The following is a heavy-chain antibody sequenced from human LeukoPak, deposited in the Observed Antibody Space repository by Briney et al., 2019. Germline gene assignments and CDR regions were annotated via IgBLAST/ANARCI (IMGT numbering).Heavy chain of an antibody. V-gene: IGHV3-48*01. J-gene: IGHJ4*02. CDR3: ARDGADFFGY. CDR1: GFTFSSYS. Sequence: GGSLRLSCAASGFTFSSYSMNWVRQAPGKGLEWVSYISSSSSTIYYADSVKGRSTVSRDNAKNSLYLQMNSLRAEDTAVYYCARDGADFFGYWGQRTLVTVSS. CDR2: ISSSSSTI.